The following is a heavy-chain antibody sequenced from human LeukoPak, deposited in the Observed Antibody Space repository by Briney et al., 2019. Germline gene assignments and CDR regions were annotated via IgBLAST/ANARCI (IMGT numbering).Heavy chain of an antibody. J-gene: IGHJ4*02. V-gene: IGHV4-34*01. D-gene: IGHD2-2*01. CDR3: ARGSDIVVVPAANDVVVVANDY. Sequence: PSETLSLTCTVSGGSFSGYYWSWIRQPPGKGLEWIGEINHSGSTNYNPSLKSRVTISVDTSKNQFSLKLSSVTAADTAVYYCARGSDIVVVPAANDVVVVANDYWGQGTLVTVSS. CDR1: GGSFSGYY. CDR2: INHSGST.